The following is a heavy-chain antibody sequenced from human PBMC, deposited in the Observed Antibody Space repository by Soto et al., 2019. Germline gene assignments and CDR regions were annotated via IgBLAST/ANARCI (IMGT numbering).Heavy chain of an antibody. Sequence: ASVKVSCKASGYTFTSYYMHWVRQAPGQGLEWMGIINPSGGSTSYAQKFQGRVTMTRDTSTSTVYMELSSLRSEDTAVYYCARLTEVPAAGGGAVSDYWGQGTLVTVSS. CDR3: ARLTEVPAAGGGAVSDY. CDR2: INPSGGST. V-gene: IGHV1-46*01. CDR1: GYTFTSYY. J-gene: IGHJ4*02. D-gene: IGHD2-2*01.